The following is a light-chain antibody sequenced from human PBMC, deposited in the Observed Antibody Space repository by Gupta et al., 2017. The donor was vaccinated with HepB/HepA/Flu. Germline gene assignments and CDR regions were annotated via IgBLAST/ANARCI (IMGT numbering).Light chain of an antibody. CDR1: QSVSSN. V-gene: IGKV3-15*01. Sequence: EIVMTQSPATLSVSPGERATLSCRASQSVSSNLAWYQQKPGQAPRVLIYGASTRATGIPARFSGSGSGTEFTLTSGSLQSEDFAVYYWQQDDSLWTFGQGTKVEIK. CDR3: QQDDSLWT. J-gene: IGKJ1*01. CDR2: GAS.